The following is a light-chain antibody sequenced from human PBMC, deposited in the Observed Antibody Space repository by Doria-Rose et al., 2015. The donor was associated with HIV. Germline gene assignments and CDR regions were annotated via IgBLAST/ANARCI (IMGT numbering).Light chain of an antibody. Sequence: DIQLTQSPSSVSASVGDSVTITCRASAAISSWLVWYQQKPGKAPKVLIYAASTFQSGVPSRFSGSGFGTDFTLTISNLQPEDFATYYCQQSNSFPINFGQGTRREIK. J-gene: IGKJ5*01. CDR3: QQSNSFPIN. CDR2: AAS. V-gene: IGKV1-12*01. CDR1: AAISSW.